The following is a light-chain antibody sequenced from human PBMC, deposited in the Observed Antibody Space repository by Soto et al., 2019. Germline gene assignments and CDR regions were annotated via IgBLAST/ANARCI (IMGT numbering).Light chain of an antibody. J-gene: IGLJ2*01. Sequence: QSELTQSPSASASLGASVKLTCTLSSGHSSYTIAWHQQQPEKGPRYLMTLNSDGSHSKGDGIPDRFSGSSSGAERYLSISSLQSEDEADYYCQTWGTGIEVFGGGTKVTVL. CDR2: LNSDGSH. CDR3: QTWGTGIEV. CDR1: SGHSSYT. V-gene: IGLV4-69*01.